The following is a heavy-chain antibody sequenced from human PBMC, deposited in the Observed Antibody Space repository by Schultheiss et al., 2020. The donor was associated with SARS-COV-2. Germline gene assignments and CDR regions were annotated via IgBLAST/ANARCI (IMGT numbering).Heavy chain of an antibody. D-gene: IGHD2-2*01. Sequence: GGSLRLSCKGSGYSFTSYWIGWVRQMPGKGLEWMGIIYPGDSDTRYSPSFQGQVTISADKSISTAYLQWSSLKASDTAMYYCARTLRLDIVVVPAVDGMDVWGQGTTVTVSS. J-gene: IGHJ6*02. CDR3: ARTLRLDIVVVPAVDGMDV. CDR2: IYPGDSDT. CDR1: GYSFTSYW. V-gene: IGHV5-51*01.